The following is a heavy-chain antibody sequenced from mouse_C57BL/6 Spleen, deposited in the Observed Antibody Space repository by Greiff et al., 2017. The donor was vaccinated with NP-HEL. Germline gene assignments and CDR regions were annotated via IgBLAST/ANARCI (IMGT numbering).Heavy chain of an antibody. CDR2: ISDGGSYT. V-gene: IGHV5-4*01. CDR1: GFTFSSYA. Sequence: EVKLVESGGGLVKPGGSLKLSCAASGFTFSSYAMSWVRQTPEKRLEWVATISDGGSYTYYPDNVKGRFTISRDNAKNNLYLQMSHLKSEDTAMYYCARERSYGYFDYWGQGTTLTVSS. D-gene: IGHD1-1*02. J-gene: IGHJ2*01. CDR3: ARERSYGYFDY.